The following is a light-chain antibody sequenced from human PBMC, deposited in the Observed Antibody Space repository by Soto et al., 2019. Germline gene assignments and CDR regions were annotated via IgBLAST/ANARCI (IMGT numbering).Light chain of an antibody. V-gene: IGKV4-1*01. CDR3: QQYYSAPHT. J-gene: IGKJ2*01. CDR2: WAS. Sequence: DIVMTQSPDSLAVSLGERATINCKSSQSVLYSSNNKNYLAWYQQKPGQPPKLLIYWASTRESGVPDRFSGSGSGTDFTLTISSLQAEDVAVHYCQQYYSAPHTFGQGTKLEI. CDR1: QSVLYSSNNKNY.